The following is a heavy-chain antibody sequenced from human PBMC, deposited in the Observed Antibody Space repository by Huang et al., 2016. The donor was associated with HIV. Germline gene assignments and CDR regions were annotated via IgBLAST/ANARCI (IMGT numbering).Heavy chain of an antibody. Sequence: QVQLVQSRAEVKKPGASVKVSCKVPEYTLTEISIHWVRQPPGKGLEWMGGFDPEISETIYSQKFHGRVTMTEDTSTETAFMELSGLRPEDTAVYYCATGFDVFFDFWGQGTLVTVSS. D-gene: IGHD3-9*01. J-gene: IGHJ4*02. CDR1: EYTLTEIS. CDR2: FDPEISET. V-gene: IGHV1-24*01. CDR3: ATGFDVFFDF.